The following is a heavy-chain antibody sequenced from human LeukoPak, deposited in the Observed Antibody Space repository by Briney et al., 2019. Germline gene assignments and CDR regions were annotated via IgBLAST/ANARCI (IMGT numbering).Heavy chain of an antibody. CDR2: FDPEDGET. Sequence: ASVKVSCKVSGCTLTELSMHWVRQAPGKGLEWMGGFDPEDGETIYAQKFQGRVTMTEDTSTDTAYMELSSLRSEDTAVYYCATVGIPRREARATYYDILTGLEYWGQGTLVTVSS. V-gene: IGHV1-24*01. J-gene: IGHJ4*02. CDR1: GCTLTELS. D-gene: IGHD3-9*01. CDR3: ATVGIPRREARATYYDILTGLEY.